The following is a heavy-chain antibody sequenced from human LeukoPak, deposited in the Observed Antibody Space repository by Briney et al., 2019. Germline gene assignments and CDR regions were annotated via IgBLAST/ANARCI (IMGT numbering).Heavy chain of an antibody. J-gene: IGHJ5*02. CDR3: VKDIPLDH. Sequence: PGGPLRLLCGASGFPFSSCCESWVRRAPGKGLEWVAFIRYDGNKKYYGDSVKGRFTISRDDSKNTLFLQMNSLRTDDTALYYCVKDIPLDHWGQGTLVTVSS. CDR2: IRYDGNKK. CDR1: GFPFSSCC. V-gene: IGHV3-30*02.